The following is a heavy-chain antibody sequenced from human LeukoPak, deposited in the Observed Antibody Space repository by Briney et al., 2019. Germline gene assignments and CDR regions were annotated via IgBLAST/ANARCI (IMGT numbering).Heavy chain of an antibody. J-gene: IGHJ4*02. CDR2: IYYSGST. Sequence: SETLSLTYTVSGGSISSYYWSWIRQPPGKGLEWIGYIYYSGSTNYNPSLKSRVTISVDTSKNQFSLKLSSVTAADTAVYYCARALHPNDFDYWGQGTLVTVSS. CDR1: GGSISSYY. V-gene: IGHV4-59*01. CDR3: ARALHPNDFDY. D-gene: IGHD1-1*01.